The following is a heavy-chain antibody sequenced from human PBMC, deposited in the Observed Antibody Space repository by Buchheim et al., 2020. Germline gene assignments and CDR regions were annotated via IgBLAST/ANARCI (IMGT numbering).Heavy chain of an antibody. CDR3: ARGGFGSSGWRYYYYYYGMDV. Sequence: QVQLVQSGAEVKKPGASVKVSCKASGYTFTSDDINWVRQATGQGLEWMGWMNPNSGNTGYAQKFQGRVTMTRNTSISTAYTELSSLRSEDTAVYYCARGGFGSSGWRYYYYYYGMDVWGQGTT. CDR1: GYTFTSDD. D-gene: IGHD6-19*01. J-gene: IGHJ6*02. V-gene: IGHV1-8*01. CDR2: MNPNSGNT.